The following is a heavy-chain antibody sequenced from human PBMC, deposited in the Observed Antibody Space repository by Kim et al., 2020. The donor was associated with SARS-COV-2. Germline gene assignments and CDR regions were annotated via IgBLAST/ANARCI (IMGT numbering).Heavy chain of an antibody. Sequence: GGSLRLSCAGSGFTVSNTYMTWVRQAPGKGLEWVSIIEFDGSTYYADSAKGRFTISRDNSKNTLYLQINSLRPDDTAVYYCARDRRCEVCCYGYAMDVWGGGTAITVSS. CDR3: ARDRRCEVCCYGYAMDV. D-gene: IGHD2-8*01. V-gene: IGHV3-53*01. CDR1: GFTVSNTY. CDR2: IEFDGST. J-gene: IGHJ6*02.